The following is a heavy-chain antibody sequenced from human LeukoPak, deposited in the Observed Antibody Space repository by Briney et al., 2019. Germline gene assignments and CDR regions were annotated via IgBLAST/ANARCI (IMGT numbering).Heavy chain of an antibody. CDR1: GFTFSSNA. Sequence: TGGSLRLSCAASGFTFSSNAMHWVRQAPGKGLEWVAVISYDGSNKYYADSVKGRFTISRDNSKNTLYLQMNSLRAEDTAVYYCARDWLSGDAFDIWGQGTMVTVSS. J-gene: IGHJ3*02. CDR2: ISYDGSNK. CDR3: ARDWLSGDAFDI. D-gene: IGHD1-26*01. V-gene: IGHV3-30-3*01.